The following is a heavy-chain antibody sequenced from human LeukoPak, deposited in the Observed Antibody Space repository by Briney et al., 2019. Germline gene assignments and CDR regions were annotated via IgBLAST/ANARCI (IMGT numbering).Heavy chain of an antibody. J-gene: IGHJ4*02. Sequence: GSLRLSCAASGFTFSSYSMNWVRQAPGKGLEWVSSISSSSSYIYYADPVKGRFTISRDNAKNSLYLQMNSLRAEDTAVYYCARDSVQLWSHDYWGQGTLVTVSS. CDR3: ARDSVQLWSHDY. V-gene: IGHV3-21*01. CDR2: ISSSSSYI. D-gene: IGHD5-18*01. CDR1: GFTFSSYS.